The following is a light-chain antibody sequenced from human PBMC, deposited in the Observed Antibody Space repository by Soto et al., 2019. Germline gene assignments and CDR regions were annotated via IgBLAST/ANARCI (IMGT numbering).Light chain of an antibody. Sequence: DIQMTQSPSSLSASVGDRVTITCQASQNINNYLNWYQQKPGRXPXXLIYDASNLEAGVPSRFRGSGSGTYFTFTISRLQPEDIATYYCEQYENLPTFGQGTRLEIK. CDR3: EQYENLPT. CDR2: DAS. V-gene: IGKV1-33*01. CDR1: QNINNY. J-gene: IGKJ5*01.